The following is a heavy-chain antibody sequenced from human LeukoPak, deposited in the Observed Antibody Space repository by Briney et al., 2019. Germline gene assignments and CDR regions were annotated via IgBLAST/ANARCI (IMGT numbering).Heavy chain of an antibody. D-gene: IGHD3-10*01. CDR2: ISGSAANT. CDR3: AKSHYFGSGSLHY. Sequence: AGSLRLSCAASGCTFSSYAMSWVRQAPGKGLEWVSGISGSAANTYYADSVKGRFTISRDNSKNTLYLQMNSLRAEDAAVYYCAKSHYFGSGSLHYWGQGTLVTVSS. V-gene: IGHV3-23*01. J-gene: IGHJ4*02. CDR1: GCTFSSYA.